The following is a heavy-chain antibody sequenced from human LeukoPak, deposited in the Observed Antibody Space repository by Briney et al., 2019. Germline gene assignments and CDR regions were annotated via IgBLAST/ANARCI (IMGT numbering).Heavy chain of an antibody. J-gene: IGHJ4*02. CDR1: GFTVSSNY. Sequence: PGGSLRLSCAASGFTVSSNYMSWVRQAPGKGLGWVSVIYSGGSTYYADSVKGRFTISRDNSKNTLYLQMNSLRAEDTAVYHCARGYGSGSYYNLYYFDYWGQGTLVTVSS. D-gene: IGHD3-10*01. CDR2: IYSGGST. CDR3: ARGYGSGSYYNLYYFDY. V-gene: IGHV3-66*01.